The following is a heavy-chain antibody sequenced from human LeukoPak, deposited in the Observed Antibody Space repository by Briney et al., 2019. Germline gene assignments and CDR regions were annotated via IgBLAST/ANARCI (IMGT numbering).Heavy chain of an antibody. CDR2: IIPIFGTA. Sequence: SVKVSCKASGGTFSSYAISWVRQAPGQGLEWMGGIIPIFGTANYAQKFQGRVTITADESTSTAYMELSSLRSEDTAVYYCARGIVVVTATDYYYYGMDVWGQGTTVTVSS. J-gene: IGHJ6*02. CDR3: ARGIVVVTATDYYYYGMDV. CDR1: GGTFSSYA. V-gene: IGHV1-69*13. D-gene: IGHD2-21*02.